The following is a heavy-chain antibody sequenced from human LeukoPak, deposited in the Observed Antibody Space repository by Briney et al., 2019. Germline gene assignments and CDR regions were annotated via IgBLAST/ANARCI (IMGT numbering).Heavy chain of an antibody. J-gene: IGHJ4*02. CDR3: ARGGSSSSWPFYY. D-gene: IGHD6-13*01. V-gene: IGHV4-59*01. CDR1: GGSISSYY. Sequence: PSETLSLTCTVSGGSISSYYWSWIRQPPGKELEWIGYIHYSGSTNYNPSLKCRVTMSVDTSKNQFSLKLTSVTAADTAVYYCARGGSSSSWPFYYWGQGTLVTVSS. CDR2: IHYSGST.